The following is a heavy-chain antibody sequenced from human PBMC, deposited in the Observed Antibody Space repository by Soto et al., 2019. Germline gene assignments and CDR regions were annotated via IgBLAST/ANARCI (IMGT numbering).Heavy chain of an antibody. J-gene: IGHJ6*02. Sequence: SETLSLTSAVSGGYISSSNWWSWVSQPPGKGLEWIGEIYHSGSTNYNPSLKSRVTISVDKSKNQFSLKLSSVTAADTAVYYCARSPDSSGYYPRWYYYGMDVWGQGTTVTVSS. V-gene: IGHV4-4*02. CDR1: GGYISSSNW. D-gene: IGHD3-22*01. CDR3: ARSPDSSGYYPRWYYYGMDV. CDR2: IYHSGST.